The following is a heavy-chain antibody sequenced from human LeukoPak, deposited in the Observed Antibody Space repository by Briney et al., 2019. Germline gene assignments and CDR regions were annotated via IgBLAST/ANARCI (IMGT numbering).Heavy chain of an antibody. CDR2: ISYDGSNK. V-gene: IGHV3-30*03. D-gene: IGHD4-17*01. CDR1: GFTFSSYG. Sequence: PGGSLRLSCAASGFTFSSYGMHWVRQAPGKGLEWVAVISYDGSNKYYADSVKGRFTISRDNSKNTLYLQMNSLRAEDTAVYYCARGGDPDYFDYWGHGTLVTVSS. CDR3: ARGGDPDYFDY. J-gene: IGHJ4*01.